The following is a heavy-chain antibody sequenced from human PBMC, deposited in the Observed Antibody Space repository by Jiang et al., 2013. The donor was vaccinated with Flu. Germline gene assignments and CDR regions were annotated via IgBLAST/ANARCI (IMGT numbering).Heavy chain of an antibody. CDR1: GDSVSTNSAA. V-gene: IGHV6-1*01. D-gene: IGHD4/OR15-4a*01. J-gene: IGHJ4*02. CDR2: TYYRSKWYI. CDR3: ARYYDATGGYLDY. Sequence: SQTLSLTCAISGDSVSTNSAAWNWVRQSPSRGLEWLGRTYYRSKWYIDYAESVKSRITINPDTSKNQFSLQLNSATPEDTAVYHCARYYDATGGYLDYWGQGTLVTVSS.